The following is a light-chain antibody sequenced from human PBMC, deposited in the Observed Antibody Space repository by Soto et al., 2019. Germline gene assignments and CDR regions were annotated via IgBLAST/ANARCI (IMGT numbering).Light chain of an antibody. V-gene: IGKV3-20*01. J-gene: IGKJ1*01. Sequence: ENVLTQSPAALSLSPGEGATLSCRASQSINTYLAWYQQKPGQAPRLLIYGASSRATGIPDRFSGSGSGTDFTLTITRLEPEDFAIYYCQQYGSSRTFGQGTKVDI. CDR3: QQYGSSRT. CDR1: QSINTY. CDR2: GAS.